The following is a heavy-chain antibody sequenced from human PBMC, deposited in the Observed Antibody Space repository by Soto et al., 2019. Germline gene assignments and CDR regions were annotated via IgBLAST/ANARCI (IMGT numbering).Heavy chain of an antibody. J-gene: IGHJ4*02. CDR1: GGTLSSFITSP. CDR3: ARRDTSGFLRYCDT. CDR2: IVPNVGTV. D-gene: IGHD3-3*01. Sequence: QVQLVQSGPEVKKPGSWVKVYCKTSGGTLSSFITSPINWVRQAPGQGPEWMGGIVPNVGTVNYAQRFQGRVTITADKSTGTSYMELNNLRSEDTALYYCARRDTSGFLRYCDTWGQGTLVTVS. V-gene: IGHV1-69*06.